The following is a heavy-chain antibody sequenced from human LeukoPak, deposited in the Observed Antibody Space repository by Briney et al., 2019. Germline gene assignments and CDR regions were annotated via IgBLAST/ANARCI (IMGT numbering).Heavy chain of an antibody. CDR1: GYTFTSYD. D-gene: IGHD3-10*01. CDR3: ARPGDYYGSGSYYKL. Sequence: GASVKVSCKASGYTFTSYDINWVRQANGQGLEWMGWMNPNSGNTGYAQKFQGRVTMTRNTSISTAYMELSSLRSEDTAVYYCARPGDYYGSGSYYKLWGQGTLVTVSS. CDR2: MNPNSGNT. J-gene: IGHJ4*02. V-gene: IGHV1-8*01.